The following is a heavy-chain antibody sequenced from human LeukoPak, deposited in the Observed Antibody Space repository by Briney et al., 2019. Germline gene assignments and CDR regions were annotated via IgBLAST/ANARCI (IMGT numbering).Heavy chain of an antibody. CDR3: AKALEQETVIALDS. Sequence: GGSLRLSGAASGCTFSSYAMSWVRQAPGKGLEWVSAISGSGGSTYYADSVKGRFTISRDNSKNTLYLQMNSLRAEDTSIYFCAKALEQETVIALDSWGQGTLVSVSS. V-gene: IGHV3-23*01. J-gene: IGHJ4*02. CDR1: GCTFSSYA. D-gene: IGHD6-13*01. CDR2: ISGSGGST.